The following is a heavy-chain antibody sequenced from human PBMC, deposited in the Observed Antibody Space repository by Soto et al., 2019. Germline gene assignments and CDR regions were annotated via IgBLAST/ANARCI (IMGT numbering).Heavy chain of an antibody. CDR3: ASGAVDTAMVNY. D-gene: IGHD5-18*01. V-gene: IGHV1-46*01. Sequence: QVQLVQSGAEVKKPGASVKVSCKASGYTFTSYYMHWVRQAPGQGLEWMGIINPSGGSTSYAQKFQGRVTMTRDTSTSTVYMELSSLRSEDTVVYYCASGAVDTAMVNYWGQGTLVTVSS. J-gene: IGHJ4*02. CDR2: INPSGGST. CDR1: GYTFTSYY.